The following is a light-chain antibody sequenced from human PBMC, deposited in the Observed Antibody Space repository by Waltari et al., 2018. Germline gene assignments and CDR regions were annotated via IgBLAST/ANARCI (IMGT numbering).Light chain of an antibody. CDR2: DAS. Sequence: EIVLTQSPTTLSLSLGERATLSCRASQNVGNYFAWYQKKPDQAPRLLISDASHRAAGIPDRFSGSGSGTDFTLTISSLQPEDFGVYYCQQRANWPLTFGGGTKVEIK. CDR3: QQRANWPLT. V-gene: IGKV3-11*01. J-gene: IGKJ4*01. CDR1: QNVGNY.